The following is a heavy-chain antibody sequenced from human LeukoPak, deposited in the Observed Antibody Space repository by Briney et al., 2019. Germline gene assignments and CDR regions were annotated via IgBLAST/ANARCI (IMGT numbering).Heavy chain of an antibody. V-gene: IGHV3-7*05. Sequence: RPGGSLRLSCAASGFTFSSYWMSWVRQVPGKGLEWVANIKQDGSEKSYVDSVKGRFTISRDNAKNSLYLQMSSLRAEDTAVYYCAKFSRSIEAGSGDWGQGTLVTGSS. CDR2: IKQDGSEK. D-gene: IGHD6-6*01. CDR1: GFTFSSYW. J-gene: IGHJ4*02. CDR3: AKFSRSIEAGSGD.